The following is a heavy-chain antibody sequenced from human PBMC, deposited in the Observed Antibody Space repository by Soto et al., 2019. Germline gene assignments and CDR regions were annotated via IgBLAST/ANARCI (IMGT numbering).Heavy chain of an antibody. Sequence: LRLSCAASGFTFSSYTMNWVRQAPGKGLEWGSGINSGGRTYYADSVKGRFTISRDDSKNTLYLQIISLRAEDTAVYYFARPVVAATPSLSWFDPWGQGTLVTVSS. D-gene: IGHD2-15*01. V-gene: IGHV3-23*01. CDR1: GFTFSSYT. CDR3: ARPVVAATPSLSWFDP. CDR2: INSGGRT. J-gene: IGHJ5*02.